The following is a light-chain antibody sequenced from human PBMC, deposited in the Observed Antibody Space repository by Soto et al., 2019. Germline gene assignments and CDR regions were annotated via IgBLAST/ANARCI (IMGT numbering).Light chain of an antibody. CDR2: GAS. CDR3: QQYNSYS. CDR1: QSVGSDY. Sequence: EIVLTQSPGTLSLSPGERSTLSCRASQSVGSDYLAWYQQKPGQAPRLLIYGASIRATGIPDRFSGSGSGTDFTLTISSLQPDDFATYYCQQYNSYSFGQGTKVDIK. V-gene: IGKV3-20*01. J-gene: IGKJ1*01.